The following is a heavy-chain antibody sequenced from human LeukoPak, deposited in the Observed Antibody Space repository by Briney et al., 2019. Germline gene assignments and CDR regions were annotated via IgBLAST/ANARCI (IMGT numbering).Heavy chain of an antibody. CDR2: IYHSGST. CDR1: GGSISTYY. D-gene: IGHD5-12*01. CDR3: ARDGYSGSDAL. J-gene: IGHJ4*02. V-gene: IGHV4-59*01. Sequence: SETLSLTCTVSGGSISTYYWTWIRQPPGKGLEWIGYIYHSGSTNYNPSLKSRVTISVDTSQNQFSLKLSSETAADTAVYYCARDGYSGSDALWGQGTLVTVSS.